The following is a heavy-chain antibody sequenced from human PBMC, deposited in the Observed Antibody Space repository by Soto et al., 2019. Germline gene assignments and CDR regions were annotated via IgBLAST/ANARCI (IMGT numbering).Heavy chain of an antibody. CDR2: ISYDGNNK. Sequence: GGSLRLSCAASGFTFGTYSMHWVRQAPGKGLEWMAGISYDGNNKYYADSVKGRFTLSRDNSKSTLYLQMNSLRLEDTAIYYCARPRIEYSSTTPNDYWGQGTLVTVSS. CDR1: GFTFGTYS. J-gene: IGHJ4*02. V-gene: IGHV3-30-3*01. CDR3: ARPRIEYSSTTPNDY. D-gene: IGHD6-6*01.